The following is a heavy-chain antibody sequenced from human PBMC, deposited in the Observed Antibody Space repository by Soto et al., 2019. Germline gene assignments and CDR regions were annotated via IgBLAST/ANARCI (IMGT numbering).Heavy chain of an antibody. CDR1: GGSISSGGYY. CDR3: ARERYFDWLLDY. J-gene: IGHJ4*02. V-gene: IGHV4-31*03. Sequence: SETLSLTCTVSGGSISSGGYYWSWIRQHPGKGLEWIGYIYYSGSTYYNPSLKSRVTISVDTSKNQFSLKLSSVTAADTAVYYCARERYFDWLLDYWGQGTLVTVSS. CDR2: IYYSGST. D-gene: IGHD3-9*01.